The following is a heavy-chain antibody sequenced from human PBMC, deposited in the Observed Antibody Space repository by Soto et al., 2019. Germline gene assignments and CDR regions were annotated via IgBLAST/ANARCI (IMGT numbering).Heavy chain of an antibody. CDR2: IYYSGST. CDR1: GGSISSSSYY. J-gene: IGHJ5*02. Sequence: PSETLSLTCTVSGGSISSSSYYWGWLRQPPGKGLEWIGSIYYSGSTYYNPSLKSRVTISVDTSKNQFSLKLSSVTAADTAVYYCAKGGGYCSSTSCTPGWFDPWGQGTLVTVSS. CDR3: AKGGGYCSSTSCTPGWFDP. V-gene: IGHV4-39*01. D-gene: IGHD2-2*01.